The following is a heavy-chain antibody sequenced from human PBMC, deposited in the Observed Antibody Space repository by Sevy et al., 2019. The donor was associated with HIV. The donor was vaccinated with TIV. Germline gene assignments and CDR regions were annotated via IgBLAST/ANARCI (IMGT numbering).Heavy chain of an antibody. CDR3: ARDGDCSSTSCSRYYYGMDV. CDR2: ISAYNGNT. CDR1: GYTFTSYG. J-gene: IGHJ6*02. V-gene: IGHV1-18*01. D-gene: IGHD2-2*01. Sequence: ASVKVSCKASGYTFTSYGISWVRQAPGQGLEWMGWISAYNGNTNYAQKLQGRVTMTTDTSTSTAYMELRSLRSDDTAVYYCARDGDCSSTSCSRYYYGMDVWGQGTTVTVSS.